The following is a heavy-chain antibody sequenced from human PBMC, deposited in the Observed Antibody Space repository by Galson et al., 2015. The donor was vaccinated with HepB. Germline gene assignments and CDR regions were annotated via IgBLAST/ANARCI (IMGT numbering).Heavy chain of an antibody. CDR1: GFTVSSNY. V-gene: IGHV3-53*04. Sequence: SLRLSCAASGFTVSSNYMSWVRQAPGKGLEWVSVIYSGGSTYYADSVKGRFTISRHNSKNTLYLQMNSLRAEDTAVYYCARVSGYSYAPDAFDIWGQGTMVTVSS. CDR3: ARVSGYSYAPDAFDI. CDR2: IYSGGST. J-gene: IGHJ3*02. D-gene: IGHD5-18*01.